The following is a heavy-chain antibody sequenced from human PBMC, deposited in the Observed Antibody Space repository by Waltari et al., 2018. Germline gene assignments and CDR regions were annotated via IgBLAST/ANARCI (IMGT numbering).Heavy chain of an antibody. CDR3: ARDRDYSSGAPPAF. J-gene: IGHJ4*02. D-gene: IGHD2-15*01. Sequence: QVQLVQSENEVRKPGASVRISCKASGYTFDTYGFSWMRQAPGQAREWVGWISTYTHSTDYAEKFQGRVTMTTDKSTATVYLDLRSLGSDDSAVYFCARDRDYSSGAPPAFWGQGTQVTVSS. CDR1: GYTFDTYG. V-gene: IGHV1-18*01. CDR2: ISTYTHST.